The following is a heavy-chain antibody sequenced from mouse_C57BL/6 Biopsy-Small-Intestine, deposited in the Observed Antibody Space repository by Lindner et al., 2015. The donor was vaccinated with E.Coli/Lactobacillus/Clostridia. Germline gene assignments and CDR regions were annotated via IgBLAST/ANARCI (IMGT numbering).Heavy chain of an antibody. V-gene: IGHV1-58*01. CDR1: DYTFSTYG. D-gene: IGHD1-3*01. CDR3: AGDRGTNYIVPAAMKY. CDR2: ISAYNGDT. Sequence: SVKVSCKSSDYTFSTYGITWVRQAPGQGLEWMGWISAYNGDTKYAQNFQGRVTMTTDTSTRTAYMELRSLTSDDTAMYYCAGDRGTNYIVPAAMKYWGQGTLVTVSS. J-gene: IGHJ4*01.